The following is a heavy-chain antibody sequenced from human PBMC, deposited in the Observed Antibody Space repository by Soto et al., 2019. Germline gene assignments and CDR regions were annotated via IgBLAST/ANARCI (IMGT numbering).Heavy chain of an antibody. V-gene: IGHV1-18*01. Sequence: ASVKVSCKASGYTFTSYGISWVRQAPGRGLEWMGWISAYNGNTNYAQKLQGRVTMTTDTSTSTAYMELRSLRSDDTAVYYCARDLYSIYPMYNWFDPWGQGTLVTVSS. D-gene: IGHD4-4*01. CDR3: ARDLYSIYPMYNWFDP. CDR2: ISAYNGNT. J-gene: IGHJ5*02. CDR1: GYTFTSYG.